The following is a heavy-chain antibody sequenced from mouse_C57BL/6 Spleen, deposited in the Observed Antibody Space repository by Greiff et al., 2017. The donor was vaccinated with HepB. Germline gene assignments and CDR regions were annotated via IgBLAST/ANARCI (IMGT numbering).Heavy chain of an antibody. D-gene: IGHD1-1*01. CDR3: ARDYYGYAMDY. CDR2: ISDGGSYT. CDR1: GFTFSSYA. V-gene: IGHV5-4*03. Sequence: EVMLVESGGGLVKPGGSLKLSCAASGFTFSSYAMSWVRQTPEKRLEWVATISDGGSYTYYPDNVKGRFTISRDNAKNNLYLQMSHLKSEDTAMYYCARDYYGYAMDYWGQGTSVTVSS. J-gene: IGHJ4*01.